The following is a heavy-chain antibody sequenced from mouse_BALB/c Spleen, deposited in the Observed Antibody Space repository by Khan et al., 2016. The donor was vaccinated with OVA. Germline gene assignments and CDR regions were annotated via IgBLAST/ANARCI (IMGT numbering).Heavy chain of an antibody. CDR2: IYFSGSI. V-gene: IGHV3-1*02. D-gene: IGHD2-1*01. CDR1: GYSITSGYA. Sequence: EVQLVESGPDLVKPSQSLSLTCTVTGYSITSGYAWHWIRQFPGNKLEWMAYIYFSGSINYNPSLKSRISVTRDTSKTQFFLQLNSVTFEDTATYYCTRDGNYMDYWGQGTSVTVSS. J-gene: IGHJ4*01. CDR3: TRDGNYMDY.